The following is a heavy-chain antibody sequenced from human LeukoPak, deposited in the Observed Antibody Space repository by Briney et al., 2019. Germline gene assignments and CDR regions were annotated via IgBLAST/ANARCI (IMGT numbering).Heavy chain of an antibody. CDR2: INHSGST. V-gene: IGHV4-34*01. D-gene: IGHD3-3*01. CDR1: GGSFSGYY. Sequence: PSETLSLTCAVYGGSFSGYYWSWIRQPPGKGLEWIGEINHSGSTNYNPSLKSRVTISVDTSKNQFSLKLSSVTAPDTAVYYCARVGKILRFLEWSAYYYYMDVWGKGTTVTVSS. J-gene: IGHJ6*03. CDR3: ARVGKILRFLEWSAYYYYMDV.